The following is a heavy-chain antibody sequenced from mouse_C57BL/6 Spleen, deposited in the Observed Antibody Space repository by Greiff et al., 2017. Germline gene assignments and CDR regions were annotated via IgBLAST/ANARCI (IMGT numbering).Heavy chain of an antibody. Sequence: ESGPGLVKPSQSLSLTCSVTGYSITSGYYWNWIRQFPGNKLEWMGYISYDGSNNYNPSLKNRISITRDTSKNQFFLKLNSVTTEDTATXYCASIYYDYDWGYYYAMDYWGQGTSVTVSS. J-gene: IGHJ4*01. D-gene: IGHD2-4*01. CDR1: GYSITSGYY. V-gene: IGHV3-6*01. CDR2: ISYDGSN. CDR3: ASIYYDYDWGYYYAMDY.